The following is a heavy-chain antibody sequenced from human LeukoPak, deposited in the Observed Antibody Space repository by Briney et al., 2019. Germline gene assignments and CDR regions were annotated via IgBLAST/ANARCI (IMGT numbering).Heavy chain of an antibody. CDR3: AREAALRWHEAFDI. Sequence: PAGGSLRLSCAASGFTFSSYWMHWVRQAPGKGLVWVSRINSDGSSTSYADSVKGRFTISRDNAKNTLYLQMNSLRAEDTAVYYCAREAALRWHEAFDIWGQGTMVTVSS. D-gene: IGHD4-23*01. V-gene: IGHV3-74*01. CDR1: GFTFSSYW. CDR2: INSDGSST. J-gene: IGHJ3*02.